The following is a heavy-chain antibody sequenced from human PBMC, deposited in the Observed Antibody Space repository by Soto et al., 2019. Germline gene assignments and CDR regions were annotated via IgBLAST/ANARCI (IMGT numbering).Heavy chain of an antibody. CDR3: AHRGYMYGNWDHGYFDY. D-gene: IGHD5-18*01. CDR2: IYWDDDK. CDR1: GFSLTTSGVG. Sequence: QITLKESGPPRVRPTQTLALTCTFSGFSLTTSGVGVGWIRKTPGKALEWLAVIYWDDDKRYSPSLKSRLNITKXPAXNXAVLTMADMDPVDTATYFCAHRGYMYGNWDHGYFDYWGQGTLVTVSS. J-gene: IGHJ4*02. V-gene: IGHV2-5*02.